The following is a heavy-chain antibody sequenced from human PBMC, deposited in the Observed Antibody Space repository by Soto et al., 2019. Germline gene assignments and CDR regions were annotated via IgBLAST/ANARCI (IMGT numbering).Heavy chain of an antibody. V-gene: IGHV3-48*02. J-gene: IGHJ2*01. CDR2: ISSSSSTI. D-gene: IGHD6-13*01. CDR1: GSTFSSYS. CDR3: ARESRIAAAGPYWYFDL. Sequence: EVQLVESGGGLVHPGGSRRLSCAASGSTFSSYSMNWVRQAPGKGRECVPYISSSSSTIYYADSVKGRFTISRDNAKNSLYLQMNSLRDEDTAVYYCARESRIAAAGPYWYFDLWGRGTLVTVSS.